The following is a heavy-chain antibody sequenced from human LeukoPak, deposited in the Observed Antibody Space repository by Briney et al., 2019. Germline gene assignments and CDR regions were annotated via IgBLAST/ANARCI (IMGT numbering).Heavy chain of an antibody. Sequence: ASVKVSCKASGYTFTGFYIHWVRQAPGQGLEWLGWINPKSGGKYYAQKFQGRVTMTRDTSISTADMELSGLRSDDTAVYYCARRDISDAFDFWGLGTMLTVSS. J-gene: IGHJ3*01. V-gene: IGHV1-2*02. CDR1: GYTFTGFY. D-gene: IGHD3-3*02. CDR2: INPKSGGK. CDR3: ARRDISDAFDF.